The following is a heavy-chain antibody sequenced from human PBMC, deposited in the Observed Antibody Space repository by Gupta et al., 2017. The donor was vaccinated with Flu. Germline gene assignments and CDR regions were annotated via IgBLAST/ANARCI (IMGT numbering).Heavy chain of an antibody. CDR1: GASINSGGYY. D-gene: IGHD3-16*01. J-gene: IGHJ6*02. Sequence: QVQLQESGPGLVRASQPLSLPCPVSGASINSGGYYLSWVRQRPGKGLEWIGYIYYSGFTYYNPSLSSRLTISLDKSKNQFSLKLSPVTAADTAVYYCARAEGVSYYGLDVWGQGTTVSVSS. CDR3: ARAEGVSYYGLDV. CDR2: IYYSGFT. V-gene: IGHV4-31*03.